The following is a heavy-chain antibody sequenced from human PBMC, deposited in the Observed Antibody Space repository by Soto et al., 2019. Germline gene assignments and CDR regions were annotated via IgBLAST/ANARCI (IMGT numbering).Heavy chain of an antibody. CDR1: GGSISSSSYY. CDR2: IYYSGST. V-gene: IGHV4-39*01. J-gene: IGHJ4*02. CDR3: ARQYYDSSVYSIDY. Sequence: SETLSLTSTVSGGSISSSSYYWGWIRQPPGKGLEWIGSIYYSGSTYYNPSLKGRVTISVDTSKNQFSLKLSSVTAADTAVYYWARQYYDSSVYSIDYWGQGTLVTVSS. D-gene: IGHD3-22*01.